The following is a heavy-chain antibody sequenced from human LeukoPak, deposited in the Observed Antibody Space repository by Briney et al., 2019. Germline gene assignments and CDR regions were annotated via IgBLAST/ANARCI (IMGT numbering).Heavy chain of an antibody. CDR1: GFTFSTYA. CDR2: ISHDGSDK. CDR3: AKADYYDSSGYPPSYYYYYGMDV. D-gene: IGHD3-22*01. J-gene: IGHJ6*02. Sequence: GRSLRLSCEASGFTFSTYAMHWVRQAPGKGLEWVALISHDGSDKNYADSVKGRFTISRDNSKNTLYLQMNSLRAEDTAVYYCAKADYYDSSGYPPSYYYYYGMDVWGQGTTVTVSS. V-gene: IGHV3-30*18.